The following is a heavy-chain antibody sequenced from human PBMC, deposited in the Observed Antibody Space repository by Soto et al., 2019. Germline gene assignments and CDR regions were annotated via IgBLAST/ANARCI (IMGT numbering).Heavy chain of an antibody. J-gene: IGHJ6*02. CDR2: IKKDGSET. CDR1: GFTFSSSW. Sequence: GGSLRLSCIASGFTFSSSWMTWVRQAPGKGLEWVANIKKDGSETYYVDPLKGRFTISRDNAKNSLFLQMNSLRAEDTAVYYCARELITSWYAGLDVWGQGTTVTVSS. CDR3: ARELITSWYAGLDV. D-gene: IGHD6-13*01. V-gene: IGHV3-7*03.